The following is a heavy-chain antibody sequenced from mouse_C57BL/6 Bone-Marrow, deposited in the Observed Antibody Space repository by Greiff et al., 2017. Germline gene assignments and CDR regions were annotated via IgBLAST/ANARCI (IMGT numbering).Heavy chain of an antibody. J-gene: IGHJ1*03. CDR2: IDPEDGET. CDR3: ARLRNWYFDV. V-gene: IGHV14-2*01. Sequence: VQLQQSGAELVKPGASVKLSCTASGFNIKDYYMHWVKQRTEQGLEWIGRIDPEDGETKYAPKFQGKATLTADTSSNTAYLQLSSLTSEDTAVYYCARLRNWYFDVWCTGTTVTVSS. CDR1: GFNIKDYY.